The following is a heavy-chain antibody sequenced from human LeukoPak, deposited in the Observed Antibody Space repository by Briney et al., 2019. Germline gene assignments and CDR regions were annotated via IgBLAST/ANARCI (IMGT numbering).Heavy chain of an antibody. Sequence: SETLSLTCAVYGGSFSGYYWSWIRQPPGKGPEWIGGINHSGSTNYNPSLKSRVTISVDTSKNQFSLKLSSVTAADTAVYYCARVYSSSWLRSEYFQHWGQGTLVTVSS. J-gene: IGHJ1*01. V-gene: IGHV4-34*01. D-gene: IGHD6-13*01. CDR2: INHSGST. CDR1: GGSFSGYY. CDR3: ARVYSSSWLRSEYFQH.